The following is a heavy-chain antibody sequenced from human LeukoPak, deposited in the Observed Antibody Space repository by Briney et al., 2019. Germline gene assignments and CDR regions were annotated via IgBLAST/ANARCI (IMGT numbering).Heavy chain of an antibody. CDR3: ARAFGDSSANYFDY. CDR2: IYYSGST. D-gene: IGHD3-22*01. Sequence: KPSETLSLTCTVSGGSISSYYWSWIRQPPGKGLEWIGYIYYSGSTNYNPSLKSRVTISVDTSKNQFSLKLSSVAAADTAVYYCARAFGDSSANYFDYWGQGTLVTVSS. CDR1: GGSISSYY. V-gene: IGHV4-59*01. J-gene: IGHJ4*02.